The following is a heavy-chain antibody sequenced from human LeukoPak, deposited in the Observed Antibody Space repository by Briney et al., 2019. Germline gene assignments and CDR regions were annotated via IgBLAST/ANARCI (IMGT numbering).Heavy chain of an antibody. V-gene: IGHV3-23*01. CDR3: GKAVVPDDRALGNWFDP. CDR2: ISGSGGST. J-gene: IGHJ5*02. CDR1: GFTFTSYA. D-gene: IGHD2-2*01. Sequence: GGSLRLSCAASGFTFTSYAMSWVRQAPGKGLEWVSAISGSGGSTYYADSVKGRFTISRDNSKNTLYLQMNSLKAEDTAVYYCGKAVVPDDRALGNWFDPWGQGTLVTVSS.